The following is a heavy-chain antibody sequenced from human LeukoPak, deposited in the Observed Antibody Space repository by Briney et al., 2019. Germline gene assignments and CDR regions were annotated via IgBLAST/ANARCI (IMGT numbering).Heavy chain of an antibody. CDR3: ARGLRQYGDIDY. Sequence: ASVKVSCKASGYTFTSYDINWVRQATGQGLEWMGWMKPNSGNTGYAQKFQGRVTITRNTSISTAYMELSSLRSEDTAVYYCARGLRQYGDIDYWGQGTLVTVSS. CDR1: GYTFTSYD. D-gene: IGHD4-17*01. V-gene: IGHV1-8*03. J-gene: IGHJ4*02. CDR2: MKPNSGNT.